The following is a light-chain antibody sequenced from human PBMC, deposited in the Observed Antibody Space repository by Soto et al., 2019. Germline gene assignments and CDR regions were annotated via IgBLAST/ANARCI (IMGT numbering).Light chain of an antibody. CDR2: EVT. J-gene: IGLJ1*01. V-gene: IGLV2-14*01. Sequence: QSVLTQPPSASGSPGQSVTISCTGTSSDVGGYDYVSWYQQHPGKAPQFILYEVTNRPSGVSDRFSGSKSGNTASLTISGLQAEDEADYYCSSYTSSTAYVFGTGTKVTVL. CDR3: SSYTSSTAYV. CDR1: SSDVGGYDY.